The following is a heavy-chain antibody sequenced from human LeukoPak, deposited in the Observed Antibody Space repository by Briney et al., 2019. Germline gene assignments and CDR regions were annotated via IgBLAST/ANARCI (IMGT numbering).Heavy chain of an antibody. CDR1: GYTFTGYY. CDR2: INPNSGGT. V-gene: IGHV1-2*02. J-gene: IGHJ6*03. Sequence: ASVKVSCKASGYTFTGYYMHWVRQAPGQGLEWMGWINPNSGGTNYAQKFQGRVTMTRDTSISTAYMELSRLRSDDTAVYYCARDLRNTAMATDYYYYYMDVWGKGTTVTVSS. D-gene: IGHD5-18*01. CDR3: ARDLRNTAMATDYYYYYMDV.